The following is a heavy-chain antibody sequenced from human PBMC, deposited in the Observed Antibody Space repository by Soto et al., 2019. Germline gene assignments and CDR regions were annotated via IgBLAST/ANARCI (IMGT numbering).Heavy chain of an antibody. Sequence: GGSLRLSCAASGFTFSSYAMHWVRQAPGKGLEWVAVISYDGSNKYYADSVKGRFTISRDNSKNTLYLQMNSLRAEDTAVYYCARDRVAAAGTRSLYYYYGTDVWGQGTTVTVSS. V-gene: IGHV3-30-3*01. D-gene: IGHD6-13*01. CDR1: GFTFSSYA. J-gene: IGHJ6*02. CDR3: ARDRVAAAGTRSLYYYYGTDV. CDR2: ISYDGSNK.